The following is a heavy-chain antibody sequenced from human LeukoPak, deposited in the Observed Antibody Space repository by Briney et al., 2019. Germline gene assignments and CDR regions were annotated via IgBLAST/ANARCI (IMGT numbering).Heavy chain of an antibody. V-gene: IGHV4-61*02. CDR2: IYTGGST. J-gene: IGHJ6*02. CDR1: GGSISSGSYY. CDR3: ARDGSSSWTDYGMDV. Sequence: SETLSLTCTVSGGSISSGSYYWSWIRQPAGKGLEWIGRIYTGGSTNYNPSLKSRVTISVDTSKNQFSLKLSSVTAADTAVYYCARDGSSSWTDYGMDVWGQGTTVTVSS. D-gene: IGHD6-13*01.